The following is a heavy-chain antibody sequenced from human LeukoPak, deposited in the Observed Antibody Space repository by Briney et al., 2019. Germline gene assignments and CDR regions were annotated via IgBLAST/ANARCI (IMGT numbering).Heavy chain of an antibody. CDR1: GGSFSSGSYY. CDR3: AREFRHDNWFDP. D-gene: IGHD3-10*01. CDR2: IYYSGST. J-gene: IGHJ5*02. V-gene: IGHV4-61*01. Sequence: PSETLSLTCTVSGGSFSSGSYYWSWIRQPPGKGLEWIGYIYYSGSTNYNPSLKSRVTISVDTSKNQFSLKLSSVTAADTAVYYCAREFRHDNWFDPWGQGTLVTVSS.